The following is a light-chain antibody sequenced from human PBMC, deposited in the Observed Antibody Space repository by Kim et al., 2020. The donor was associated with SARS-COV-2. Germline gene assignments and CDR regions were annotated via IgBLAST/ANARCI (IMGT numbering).Light chain of an antibody. CDR3: QQYNNWPYT. CDR2: GAS. J-gene: IGKJ2*01. CDR1: QSVISN. V-gene: IGKV3D-15*01. Sequence: SVFPWDGATPSCRACQSVISNLARYQQKPGQAPRLLIYGASPRATGIPARFSGSGSGTEFTLTISSLQSEDFAVYYCQQYNNWPYTFGQGTKLEIK.